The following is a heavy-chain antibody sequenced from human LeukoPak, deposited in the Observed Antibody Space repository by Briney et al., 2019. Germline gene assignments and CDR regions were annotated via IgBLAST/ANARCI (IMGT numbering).Heavy chain of an antibody. Sequence: PGGSLRLSCAASGSTFSSYEMNWVRQAPGKGLEWVSYISSGSTIYDADSVKGRFTISRDNAKNSLYPQMNSLRAEDTAVYYCARESIAVAGAPFDYWGQGTLVTVSS. V-gene: IGHV3-48*03. CDR2: ISSGSTI. CDR3: ARESIAVAGAPFDY. J-gene: IGHJ4*02. D-gene: IGHD6-19*01. CDR1: GSTFSSYE.